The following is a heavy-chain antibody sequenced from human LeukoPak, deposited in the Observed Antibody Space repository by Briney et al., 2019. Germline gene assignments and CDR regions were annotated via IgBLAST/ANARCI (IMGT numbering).Heavy chain of an antibody. CDR2: IIPIFGTA. J-gene: IGHJ4*02. CDR1: GGTFSSYA. CDR3: ARERKGSYYILFDY. Sequence: SAKVSCKASGGTFSSYAISWVRQAPGQGLEWMGRIIPIFGTANYAQKFQGRVTITTDESTSTAYMELSSLRSEDTAVYYCARERKGSYYILFDYWGQGTLVTVSS. V-gene: IGHV1-69*05. D-gene: IGHD1-26*01.